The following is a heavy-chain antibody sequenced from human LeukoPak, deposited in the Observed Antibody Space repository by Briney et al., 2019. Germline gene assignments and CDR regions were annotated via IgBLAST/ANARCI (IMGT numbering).Heavy chain of an antibody. V-gene: IGHV5-51*01. Sequence: GESLQISCKGSGYSFTSYWIGWVRQMPGKGPEWVGIIYLADSDTRYSPAFQGQVTISADKSISTAYLQWSSLKASDTAMYYCARWENPRYNWKEFHYIDVWGEGTTVTVSS. CDR3: ARWENPRYNWKEFHYIDV. CDR2: IYLADSDT. CDR1: GYSFTSYW. D-gene: IGHD1-1*01. J-gene: IGHJ6*03.